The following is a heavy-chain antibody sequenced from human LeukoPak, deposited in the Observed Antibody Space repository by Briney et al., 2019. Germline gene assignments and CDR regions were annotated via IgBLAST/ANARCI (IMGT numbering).Heavy chain of an antibody. Sequence: ASVKVSCKASGYTFTGYYIHWVRQAPGQGLEWMGWINPNSGGTKYAQKFQGRVTMTRDTSISTAYMELSRLKSDDTAVYYGARDFGLTRFDPWGQGTLVTVSA. V-gene: IGHV1-2*02. CDR1: GYTFTGYY. J-gene: IGHJ5*02. CDR2: INPNSGGT. D-gene: IGHD3-10*01. CDR3: ARDFGLTRFDP.